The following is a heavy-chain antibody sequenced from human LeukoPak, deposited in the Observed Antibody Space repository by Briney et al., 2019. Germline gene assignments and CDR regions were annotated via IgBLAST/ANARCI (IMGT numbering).Heavy chain of an antibody. D-gene: IGHD1-26*01. CDR2: ISGSGGTT. CDR3: AKDKAGVGATRLNWFDP. Sequence: GGSLRLSCAASGFTFSSYAMSWVRQAPGKGLEWVAAISGSGGTTYYADSVKGRFTISRDNSKNTLYLQMNSLRAEDTAVYYCAKDKAGVGATRLNWFDPWGQGTLVTVSS. J-gene: IGHJ5*02. V-gene: IGHV3-23*01. CDR1: GFTFSSYA.